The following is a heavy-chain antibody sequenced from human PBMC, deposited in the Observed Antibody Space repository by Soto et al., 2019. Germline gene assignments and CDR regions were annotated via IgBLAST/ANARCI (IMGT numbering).Heavy chain of an antibody. J-gene: IGHJ4*02. Sequence: SETLSLTCTVSGGSINNYFWSWIRLTPEKGLEWIGQIYDSATTNYSPSLDSRVTISVDMSKKQFYLNLRFVTAADTAVYYCAILRGGTYNHFDSWGQGTLVTVSS. D-gene: IGHD1-1*01. CDR1: GGSINNYF. CDR2: IYDSATT. V-gene: IGHV4-59*08. CDR3: AILRGGTYNHFDS.